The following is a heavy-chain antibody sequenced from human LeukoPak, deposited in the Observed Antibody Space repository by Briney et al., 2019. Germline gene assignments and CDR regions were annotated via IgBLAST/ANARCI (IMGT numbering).Heavy chain of an antibody. Sequence: AGGSLRLSCAASGFTFDDYGMSWVRQAPGKGLEWVSGINWNGGSTGYADSVKGRFTISRDNAKNSLYLQMNSLRAEDTALYYCARDSRYSSGWYFFDYWGQGTLVTVSS. CDR2: INWNGGST. CDR3: ARDSRYSSGWYFFDY. V-gene: IGHV3-20*04. J-gene: IGHJ4*02. CDR1: GFTFDDYG. D-gene: IGHD6-19*01.